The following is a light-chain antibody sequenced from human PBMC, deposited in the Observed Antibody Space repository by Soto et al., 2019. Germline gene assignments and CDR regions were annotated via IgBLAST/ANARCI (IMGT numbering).Light chain of an antibody. J-gene: IGLJ1*01. CDR2: EVS. CDR3: SSYSGTNYHYD. CDR1: SSDVGGYNY. V-gene: IGLV2-8*01. Sequence: QSALTQPPSASGSFGQSVTISCTGTSSDVGGYNYVSRYQQHPGKAPKLMIYEVSERPSGVPDRFSGSKSGNTASLTVSGLQADDEADYYCSSYSGTNYHYDFGTGTQVTVL.